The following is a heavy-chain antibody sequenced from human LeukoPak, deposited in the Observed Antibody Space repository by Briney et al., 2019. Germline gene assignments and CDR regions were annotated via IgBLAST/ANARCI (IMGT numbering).Heavy chain of an antibody. D-gene: IGHD2-2*01. CDR2: ISASGGTT. CDR3: AKEPREYCSSTSCPNWFDS. V-gene: IGHV3-23*01. J-gene: IGHJ5*01. CDR1: GFTFNNYA. Sequence: GGSLRLSCAASGFTFNNYAMSWVRQAPGKGLEWVPAISASGGTTYYADSVKGRFTISRDNSENTLFLQMNSLRAEDTAVYYCAKEPREYCSSTSCPNWFDSWGQGTLVTVSS.